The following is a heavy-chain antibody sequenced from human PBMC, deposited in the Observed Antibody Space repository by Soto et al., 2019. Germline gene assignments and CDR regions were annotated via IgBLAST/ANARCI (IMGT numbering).Heavy chain of an antibody. CDR1: GYTFTGYY. CDR2: INPNSGGT. CDR3: ARSQGVPAATPDGMDV. Sequence: ASVKVSCKASGYTFTGYYMHWVRQAPGQGLEWMGWINPNSGGTNYAQKFQGWVTMTRDTSISTAYMELSRLRSDDTAVYYCARSQGVPAATPDGMDVWGQGTTVTVSS. D-gene: IGHD2-2*02. J-gene: IGHJ6*02. V-gene: IGHV1-2*04.